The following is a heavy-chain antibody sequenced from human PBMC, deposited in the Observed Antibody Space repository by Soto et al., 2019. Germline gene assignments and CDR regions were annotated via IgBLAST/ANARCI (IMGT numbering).Heavy chain of an antibody. J-gene: IGHJ4*02. CDR1: GFTFDDYA. V-gene: IGHV3-9*01. D-gene: IGHD4-4*01. CDR2: ISWNSGSI. Sequence: EVKLVESGGGLVQPGRSLRLSCAASGFTFDDYAMHWVRQAPGKGLEWVSGISWNSGSIGYADSVKGRFTISRDNAKNSLYLQMNSLRAEDTALYYCAKAPYDYSLYYWGQGTLVTVSS. CDR3: AKAPYDYSLYY.